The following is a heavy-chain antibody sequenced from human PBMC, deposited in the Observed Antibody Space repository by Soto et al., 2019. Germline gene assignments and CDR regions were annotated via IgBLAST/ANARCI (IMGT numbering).Heavy chain of an antibody. Sequence: GGSLRLSCAASGFTFSSYAMSWVRQAPGKGLEWVSAISGSGGGTYYADSVKGRFTISRDNSKNTLYLQMNSLRAEDTAVYYCAKVGGHVDTVNWFDPWGQGTLVTVSS. CDR3: AKVGGHVDTVNWFDP. CDR2: ISGSGGGT. J-gene: IGHJ5*02. D-gene: IGHD5-18*01. V-gene: IGHV3-23*01. CDR1: GFTFSSYA.